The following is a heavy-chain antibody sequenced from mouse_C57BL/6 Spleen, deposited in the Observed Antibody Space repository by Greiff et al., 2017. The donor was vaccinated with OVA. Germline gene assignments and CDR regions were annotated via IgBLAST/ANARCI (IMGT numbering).Heavy chain of an antibody. CDR2: IYPGSGST. J-gene: IGHJ4*01. Sequence: QVQLQQPGAELVKPGASVKLSCKASGYTFTSYWITWVQQRPGQGLEWIGDIYPGSGSTNYTEKFKSKATLSVDTSSSKAYMQLSSLTSEDSAVYDCASYYGYDDYAMDYWGQGTSVTVSS. V-gene: IGHV1-55*01. D-gene: IGHD2-2*01. CDR3: ASYYGYDDYAMDY. CDR1: GYTFTSYW.